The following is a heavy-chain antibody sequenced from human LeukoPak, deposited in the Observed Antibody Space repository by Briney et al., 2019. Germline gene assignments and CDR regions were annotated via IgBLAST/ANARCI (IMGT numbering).Heavy chain of an antibody. V-gene: IGHV3-21*06. Sequence: GGSLRLSCTASGLTFSTSGFNWVRQAPGKGLEWVASIGPTGSDRYHADSIKGRFTISRDNANNFLYLQMNSLRAEDTAVYYCGSSAPRIVGASKGLSDWGQGTLVTVSS. CDR1: GLTFSTSG. D-gene: IGHD1-26*01. J-gene: IGHJ4*02. CDR3: GSSAPRIVGASKGLSD. CDR2: IGPTGSDR.